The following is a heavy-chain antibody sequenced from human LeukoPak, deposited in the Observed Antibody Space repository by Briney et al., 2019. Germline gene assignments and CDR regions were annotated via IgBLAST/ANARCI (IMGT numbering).Heavy chain of an antibody. V-gene: IGHV3-21*01. CDR2: ISSSSSYI. CDR3: ARDMADSSGWYPRPDY. CDR1: GFTFSSYS. J-gene: IGHJ4*02. D-gene: IGHD6-19*01. Sequence: TGESLRLSCAASGFTFSSYSMNWVRQAPGKGLEWVSSISSSSSYIYYADSVKGRFTISRDNAKNSLYLQMNSLRAEDTAVYYCARDMADSSGWYPRPDYWGQGTLVTVSS.